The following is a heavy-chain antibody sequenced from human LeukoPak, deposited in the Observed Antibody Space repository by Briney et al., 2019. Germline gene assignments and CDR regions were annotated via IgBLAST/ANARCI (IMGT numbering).Heavy chain of an antibody. CDR3: AREGGHHEGVLRFGEYWYFDL. J-gene: IGHJ2*01. D-gene: IGHD3-10*01. Sequence: GGSLRLSCAASGFTVSSNYMSWVRQAPGKGLEWVSVIYSGGSTYYADSVKGRFTISRDNSKNTLYLQMNSLRAEDTAVYYCAREGGHHEGVLRFGEYWYFDLWGRGTLVTVSS. V-gene: IGHV3-66*01. CDR1: GFTVSSNY. CDR2: IYSGGST.